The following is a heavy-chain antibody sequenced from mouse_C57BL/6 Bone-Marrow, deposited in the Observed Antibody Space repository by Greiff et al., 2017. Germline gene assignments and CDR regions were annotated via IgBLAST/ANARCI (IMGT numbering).Heavy chain of an antibody. CDR3: AREVSCQCWFDY. Sequence: QVHLQQPGAELVKPGTSVKVSCKASGYTFTSYWMHWVKQRPGQGLEWIGMINPSDSDTNYNQKFTGKATLTVDTSSSTAYMQLSSLTSEDSAVYYCAREVSCQCWFDYWGQGTILTVSS. J-gene: IGHJ2*01. CDR1: GYTFTSYW. CDR2: INPSDSDT. D-gene: IGHD6-2*01. V-gene: IGHV1-59*01.